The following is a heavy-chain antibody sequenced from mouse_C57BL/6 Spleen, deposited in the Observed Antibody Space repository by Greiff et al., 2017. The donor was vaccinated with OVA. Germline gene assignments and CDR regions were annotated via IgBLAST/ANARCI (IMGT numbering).Heavy chain of an antibody. V-gene: IGHV1-80*01. Sequence: VKLMESGAELVKPGASVKISCKASGYAFSSYWMNWVKQRPGKGLEWIGQIYPGDGDTNYNGKFKGKATLTADKSSSTAYMQLSSLTSEDSAVYFCARDYGGTYWGQGTLVTVSA. CDR1: GYAFSSYW. D-gene: IGHD1-1*01. J-gene: IGHJ3*01. CDR2: IYPGDGDT. CDR3: ARDYGGTY.